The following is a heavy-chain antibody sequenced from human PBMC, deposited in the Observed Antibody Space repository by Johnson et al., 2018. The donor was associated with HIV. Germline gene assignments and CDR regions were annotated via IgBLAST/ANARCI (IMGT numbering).Heavy chain of an antibody. CDR2: ISFDGSHK. CDR1: GFSFSDYA. V-gene: IGHV3-33*03. J-gene: IGHJ3*02. D-gene: IGHD3-22*01. CDR3: AKAYSAVVGDAFDI. Sequence: VQLVESGGGLIQPGGSLRLSCAASGFSFSDYAMHWVRQAPGKGLEWVAVISFDGSHKYYTDSVKGRFTVSRDNSKNTLYLQMGSLRAEDTAVYYCAKAYSAVVGDAFDIWGQGTMVTVSS.